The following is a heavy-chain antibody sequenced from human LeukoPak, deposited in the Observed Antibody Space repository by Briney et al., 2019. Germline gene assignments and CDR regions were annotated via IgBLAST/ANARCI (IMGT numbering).Heavy chain of an antibody. V-gene: IGHV4-39*07. D-gene: IGHD3-3*01. CDR3: ARGIKRRFLAIYYYYYMDV. Sequence: SETLSLTCTVSGVSISSSSYYWGWIRQPPGKGLEWIGSIYYSGSTYYNPSLKSRVTISVDTSKNQFSLKLSSVTAADTAVYYCARGIKRRFLAIYYYYYMDVWGKGTTVTVSS. CDR2: IYYSGST. CDR1: GVSISSSSYY. J-gene: IGHJ6*03.